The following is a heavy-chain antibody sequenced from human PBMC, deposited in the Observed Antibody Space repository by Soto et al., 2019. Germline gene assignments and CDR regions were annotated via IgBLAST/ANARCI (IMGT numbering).Heavy chain of an antibody. CDR3: ARDHGGPDYEGYMDV. V-gene: IGHV4-4*02. CDR2: IYHSGST. D-gene: IGHD4-17*01. Sequence: PSETLSLTCAVSSGSISSSNWWSWVRQPPGKGLEWIGEIYHSGSTNYNPSLKSRVTISVDKSKNQFSLKLSSVTAADTAVYYCARDHGGPDYEGYMDVWGKGTTVTVSS. CDR1: SGSISSSNW. J-gene: IGHJ6*03.